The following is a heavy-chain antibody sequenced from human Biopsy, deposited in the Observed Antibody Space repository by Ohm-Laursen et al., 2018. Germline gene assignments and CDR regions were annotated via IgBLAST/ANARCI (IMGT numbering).Heavy chain of an antibody. D-gene: IGHD3-16*01. V-gene: IGHV4-59*01. CDR3: ARDSRGGHLNTTLITGKNLDS. Sequence: PGTLSLTCTVSRDSISNYYWTWIRQFPGKGLEWIGYIYYTGSTNYNPSVKSRVTISVGTSKNQFSLKLNSVTAADTAVYFCARDSRGGHLNTTLITGKNLDSWGQGILVTVSS. CDR1: RDSISNYY. J-gene: IGHJ4*02. CDR2: IYYTGST.